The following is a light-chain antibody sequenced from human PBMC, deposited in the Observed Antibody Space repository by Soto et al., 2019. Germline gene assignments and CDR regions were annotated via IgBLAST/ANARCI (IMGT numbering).Light chain of an antibody. V-gene: IGKV3-15*01. CDR3: QQYNSWLYT. Sequence: EIVMTQSPGTLSGSPGERVTLSCRASQSVSSYLDWYQQKPGQAPRLIVYGASTRATGVPARFSGSGSGTEFTLTISSLQSEDFAVYYCQQYNSWLYTFGQGTKVEIK. CDR1: QSVSSY. CDR2: GAS. J-gene: IGKJ2*01.